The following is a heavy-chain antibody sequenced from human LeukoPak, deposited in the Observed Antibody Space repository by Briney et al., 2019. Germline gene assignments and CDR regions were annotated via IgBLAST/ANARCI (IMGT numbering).Heavy chain of an antibody. Sequence: SETLSLTCSVSGGSLSSYYWTWIRQPAGKGLEWIGRIFTTGSTNYNPSLMSRVTMSVDTSKNQFSLKMRSVTAADTAVYYCAGGDGSTMIRGVSRYGWLDPWGQGTLVTVSS. CDR2: IFTTGST. J-gene: IGHJ5*02. CDR3: AGGDGSTMIRGVSRYGWLDP. V-gene: IGHV4-4*07. D-gene: IGHD3-10*01. CDR1: GGSLSSYY.